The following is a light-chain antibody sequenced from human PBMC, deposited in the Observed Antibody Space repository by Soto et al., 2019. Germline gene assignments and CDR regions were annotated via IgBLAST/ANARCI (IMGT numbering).Light chain of an antibody. J-gene: IGKJ4*01. CDR3: QQYNNWPLA. CDR2: GAS. Sequence: EIVLRQYPPTLSLSRGERAPLCCRASQSVSSYLAWYQQKPGQAPRLLIYGASTRATGIPARFSGSGSGTEFTLTISSLQSEDFAVYYCQQYNNWPLAFGGGTKV. CDR1: QSVSSY. V-gene: IGKV3-15*01.